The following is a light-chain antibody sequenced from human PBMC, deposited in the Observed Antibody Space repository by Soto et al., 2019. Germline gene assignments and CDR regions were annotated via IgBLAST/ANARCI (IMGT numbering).Light chain of an antibody. CDR1: SSDVGGYNY. Sequence: QSALTQPASVSGSPGQSITISCTGTSSDVGGYNYVSWYQQHPGKAPKLMIYDVSNRPSGVSNRFSGSKSGNTASLTISGLQAEDEADYSCNSYTTSSTCVFGTGTKVTVL. V-gene: IGLV2-14*01. CDR2: DVS. J-gene: IGLJ1*01. CDR3: NSYTTSSTCV.